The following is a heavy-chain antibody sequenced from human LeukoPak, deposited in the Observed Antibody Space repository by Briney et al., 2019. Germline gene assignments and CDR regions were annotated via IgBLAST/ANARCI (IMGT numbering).Heavy chain of an antibody. D-gene: IGHD6-13*01. CDR3: ATDSSPDY. J-gene: IGHJ4*02. CDR2: ISYDGSNK. Sequence: PGGSLRLSCAASGFTFSSYGIRWVRQAPGKGLEWVAIISYDGSNKYYADSVKGRFTISRDNSKNTLYLQMNSLRAEDTAVYYCATDSSPDYWGQGTLVTVSS. CDR1: GFTFSSYG. V-gene: IGHV3-30*03.